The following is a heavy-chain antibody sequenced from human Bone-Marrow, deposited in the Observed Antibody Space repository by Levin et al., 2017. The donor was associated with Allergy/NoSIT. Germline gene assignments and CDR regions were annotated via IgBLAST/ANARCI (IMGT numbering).Heavy chain of an antibody. CDR2: ITPIFQKP. J-gene: IGHJ6*02. CDR1: GVTFDTHS. D-gene: IGHD4-17*01. CDR3: GLPYGLDDMDV. V-gene: IGHV1-69*06. Sequence: EASVKVSCKAPGVTFDTHSFNWVRQAPGQGLEWMGGITPIFQKPHYAQIFQGRVTITADKSTSTVYMELTSLRSEDTAVYYCGLPYGLDDMDVWGQGTTVTVSS.